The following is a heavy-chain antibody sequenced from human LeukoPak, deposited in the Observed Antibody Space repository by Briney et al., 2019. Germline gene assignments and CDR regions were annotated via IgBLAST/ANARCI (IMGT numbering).Heavy chain of an antibody. V-gene: IGHV3-23*01. D-gene: IGHD6-13*01. Sequence: GGSLRLSCAASGFTFSSYAMSWVRQAPGKGPEWVSAISGSGGSTYYADSVKGRFTISRDNSKNTLYLQMNSLRAEDTAVYYCAKDLQQLVYYFDYWGQGTLVTVSS. J-gene: IGHJ4*02. CDR2: ISGSGGST. CDR3: AKDLQQLVYYFDY. CDR1: GFTFSSYA.